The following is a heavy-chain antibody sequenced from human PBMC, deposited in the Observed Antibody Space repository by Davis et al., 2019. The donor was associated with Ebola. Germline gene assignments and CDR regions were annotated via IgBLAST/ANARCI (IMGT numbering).Heavy chain of an antibody. V-gene: IGHV3-48*02. CDR3: ARGGYCSSTSCAQDFYGIDV. CDR1: WLSFSRYT. D-gene: IGHD2-2*01. Sequence: CPCSWLSFSRYTIPPLLQAPGRGLEWDPYSSSSSSTIYYADSVKGRFTISRDNAKNSLYLQMNSLRDEDTAVYYCARGGYCSSTSCAQDFYGIDVWGKGTTVTVSS. CDR2: SSSSSSTI. J-gene: IGHJ6*01.